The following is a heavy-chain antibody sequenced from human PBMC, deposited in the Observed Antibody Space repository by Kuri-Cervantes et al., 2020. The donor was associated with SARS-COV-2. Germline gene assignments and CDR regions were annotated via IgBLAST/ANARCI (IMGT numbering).Heavy chain of an antibody. J-gene: IGHJ4*02. Sequence: GGSLRLSCAASGFTFDDYGMSWVRQAPGKGLEWVSGINWNGVRTGYTDSVKGRFTISRDKAKDSLYLQMNSLRAEDTAFYYCARAGTSGSYLGYWGQGTLVTVSS. V-gene: IGHV3-20*04. CDR3: ARAGTSGSYLGY. CDR1: GFTFDDYG. CDR2: INWNGVRT. D-gene: IGHD1-26*01.